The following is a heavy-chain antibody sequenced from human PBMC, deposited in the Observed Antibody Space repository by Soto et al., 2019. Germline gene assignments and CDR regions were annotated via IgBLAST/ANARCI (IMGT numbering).Heavy chain of an antibody. CDR1: GFTFSSYG. CDR3: AKPSSRGYSYGYPDV. Sequence: AGGSLRLSCAASGFTFSSYGMHWVRQAPGKGLERVAVISYDGSNKYYADSVKGRFTISRDNSKNTLYLQMNSLRAEGTAVYYCAKPSSRGYSYGYPDVWGQGTTVTVSS. V-gene: IGHV3-30*18. J-gene: IGHJ6*02. CDR2: ISYDGSNK. D-gene: IGHD5-18*01.